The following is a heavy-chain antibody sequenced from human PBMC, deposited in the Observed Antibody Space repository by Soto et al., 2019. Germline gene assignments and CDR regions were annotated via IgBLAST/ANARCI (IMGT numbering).Heavy chain of an antibody. V-gene: IGHV3-74*01. D-gene: IGHD6-19*01. CDR3: AVAVAGPTAIGY. Sequence: EVQLVESGGGLVQPGGSLRLSFAASGFTFSSYWMHWVRQAPGKGLVWVSRINSDGSSTSYADSVKGRFTISRDNAKNTRYLQMNGLRAEDTAVYYCAVAVAGPTAIGYWGQGTLVTVSS. CDR1: GFTFSSYW. CDR2: INSDGSST. J-gene: IGHJ4*02.